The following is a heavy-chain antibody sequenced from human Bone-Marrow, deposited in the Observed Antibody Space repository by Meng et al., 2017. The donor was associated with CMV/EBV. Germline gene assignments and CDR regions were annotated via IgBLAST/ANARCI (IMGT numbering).Heavy chain of an antibody. D-gene: IGHD1-1*01. J-gene: IGHJ3*01. Sequence: GESLKISCAASGFTFSSYAMHWVRQAPGKGLEWVAVISYDGSNKYYADSVKGRFTISRDNSKNTVYLQMNSLRAEDTAVYYCARGYNWNDVGAFDLWGQGTMVTVSS. CDR3: ARGYNWNDVGAFDL. CDR1: GFTFSSYA. V-gene: IGHV3-30*14. CDR2: ISYDGSNK.